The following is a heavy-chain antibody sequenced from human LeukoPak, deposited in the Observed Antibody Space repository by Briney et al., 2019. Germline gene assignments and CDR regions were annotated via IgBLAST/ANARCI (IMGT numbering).Heavy chain of an antibody. CDR3: VRLDNSGYYTLDY. Sequence: SETLSLTCTVSGGSISSRHHSWGWIRQPPGKGLEWIGNVYYRGNTYYNPSLKSRVTISVDTSKSQFSLKLSSVTAADSAVYYCVRLDNSGYYTLDYWGQGTLVAISS. V-gene: IGHV4-39*01. CDR1: GGSISSRHHS. CDR2: VYYRGNT. D-gene: IGHD3-22*01. J-gene: IGHJ4*02.